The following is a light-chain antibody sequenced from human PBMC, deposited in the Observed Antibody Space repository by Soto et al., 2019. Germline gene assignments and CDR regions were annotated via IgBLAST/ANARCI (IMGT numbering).Light chain of an antibody. J-gene: IGLJ1*01. Sequence: SVLTQPPSVSGAPVQRVTISFAWSSSSSGAGYDVHWYQQLPGAAPKLLIYANSNRPSGVPDRFSGSKSGTSASLAITGLQAEDEADYYCQSYDSSLYGYVFGSGTKVTVL. CDR3: QSYDSSLYGYV. CDR2: ANS. V-gene: IGLV1-40*01. CDR1: SSSSGAGYD.